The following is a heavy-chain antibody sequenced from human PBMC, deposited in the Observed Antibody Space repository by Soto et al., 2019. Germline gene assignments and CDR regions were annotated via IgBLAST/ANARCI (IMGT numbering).Heavy chain of an antibody. Sequence: LCANFTVSGCSISSYYWIWIRQPPGNGLEWIGYIYYSGSTNYNPSLKSRVTISVDTSKNQFSLKLSSVTAAGTAVYYCARSYYYDSSGLSDKEKGPAYYYYYGMDVWGQGTTVTVSS. CDR2: IYYSGST. D-gene: IGHD3-22*01. CDR1: GCSISSYY. J-gene: IGHJ6*02. CDR3: ARSYYYDSSGLSDKEKGPAYYYYYGMDV. V-gene: IGHV4-59*01.